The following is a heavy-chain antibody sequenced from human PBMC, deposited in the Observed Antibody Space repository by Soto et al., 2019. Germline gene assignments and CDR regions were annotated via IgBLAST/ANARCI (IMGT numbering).Heavy chain of an antibody. CDR3: AYSTGWYRHDV. V-gene: IGHV4-4*02. Sequence: QVQLQESGPGLVKPSGTRSLTCAVSGDSITNSRWWTWVRQPPGKGLEWIGDILHSGETNYNPSLKSRVFISVDKSQNQFSLRVSSVTAADTAVYYCAYSTGWYRHDVWGQGTLVTVSS. CDR1: GDSITNSRW. J-gene: IGHJ3*01. CDR2: ILHSGET. D-gene: IGHD6-19*01.